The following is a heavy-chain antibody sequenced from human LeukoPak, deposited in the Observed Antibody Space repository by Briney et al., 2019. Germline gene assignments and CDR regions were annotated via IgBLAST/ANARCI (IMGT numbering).Heavy chain of an antibody. J-gene: IGHJ4*02. Sequence: PGRSLRLSCAASGFTFSSYEMNWVRQAPGKGLEWVSYISSSGSTIYYADSVKGRFTISRDNAKNSLYLQMNSLRAEDTAVYYCARAGSGGGSFDDWGQGTLVTVSS. D-gene: IGHD2-8*02. CDR2: ISSSGSTI. V-gene: IGHV3-48*03. CDR3: ARAGSGGGSFDD. CDR1: GFTFSSYE.